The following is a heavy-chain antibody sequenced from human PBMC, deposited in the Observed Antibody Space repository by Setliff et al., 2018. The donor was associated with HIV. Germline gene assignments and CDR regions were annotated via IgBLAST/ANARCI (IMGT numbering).Heavy chain of an antibody. D-gene: IGHD1-26*01. J-gene: IGHJ5*02. V-gene: IGHV4-59*12. CDR3: ARAPSSYSGSFGWFDP. CDR2: IDDSGTT. CDR1: GDSISNSY. Sequence: SETLSLTCTVSGDSISNSYWSWIRQPPGKGLEWIGCIDDSGTTNYNPSLETRVTISIDTSKNQFSLELNSVTAADTAVYYCARAPSSYSGSFGWFDPWGQGTLVTAPQ.